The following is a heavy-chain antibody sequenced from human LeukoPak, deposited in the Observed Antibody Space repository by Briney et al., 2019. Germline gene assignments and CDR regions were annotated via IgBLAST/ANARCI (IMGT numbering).Heavy chain of an antibody. J-gene: IGHJ4*02. V-gene: IGHV3-11*01. Sequence: GGSLRLSCAASGFTFSDYYMSWIRQAPGKGLEWVSYISSSGSTIYYADPVKGRFTISRDNAKNSLYLQMNSLRAVDTAVYYCARDLDGYNYNYFDYWGQGTLVTVSS. D-gene: IGHD5-24*01. CDR3: ARDLDGYNYNYFDY. CDR1: GFTFSDYY. CDR2: ISSSGSTI.